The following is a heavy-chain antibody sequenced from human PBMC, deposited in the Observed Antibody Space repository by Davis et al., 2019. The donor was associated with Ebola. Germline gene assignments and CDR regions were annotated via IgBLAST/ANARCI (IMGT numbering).Heavy chain of an antibody. Sequence: MPSETLSLTCTVSGFSITKNYYWGWIRQPPGKGLEWIGIIFYSGNTYYSPSLKSRVTISLDTSKSQFSLTLTSVTAADTALYFCARHPTTGDSHPPDFWGRGTLVTVSS. CDR2: IFYSGNT. CDR1: GFSITKNYY. D-gene: IGHD1-1*01. CDR3: ARHPTTGDSHPPDF. V-gene: IGHV4-39*01. J-gene: IGHJ2*01.